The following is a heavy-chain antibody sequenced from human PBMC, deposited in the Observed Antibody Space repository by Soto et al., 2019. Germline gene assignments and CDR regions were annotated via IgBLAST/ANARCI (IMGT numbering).Heavy chain of an antibody. CDR2: IWSDGSNK. J-gene: IGHJ4*02. D-gene: IGHD3-22*01. CDR1: GFTFSSYA. Sequence: PGGSLRLSCAASGFTFSSYAMHWVRQAPGKGLEWVAVIWSDGSNKYYADSVKGRFTISRDNSKNTLYLQMNSLRAEDTAVYYCARYYYDSSGYYPLWGQGTLVTVSS. CDR3: ARYYYDSSGYYPL. V-gene: IGHV3-33*08.